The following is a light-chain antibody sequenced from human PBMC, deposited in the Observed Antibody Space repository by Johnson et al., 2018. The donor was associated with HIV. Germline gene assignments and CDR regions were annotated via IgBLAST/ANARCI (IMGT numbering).Light chain of an antibody. V-gene: IGLV1-51*02. CDR3: GTWDSTLVVYF. CDR2: ENN. J-gene: IGLJ1*01. CDR1: SSNIGNNY. Sequence: QSVLTQPPSVSAAPGQKVTISCSGSSSNIGNNYVSWYQQLPGTAPKLLIYENNKRPSGIPDRFSCSKSGTSATLGITGLQTGDEADYYCGTWDSTLVVYFFGTGTKVTVL.